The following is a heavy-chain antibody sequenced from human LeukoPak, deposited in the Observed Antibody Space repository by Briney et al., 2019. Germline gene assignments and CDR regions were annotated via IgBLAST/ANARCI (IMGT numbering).Heavy chain of an antibody. D-gene: IGHD2-21*02. CDR3: ARDPNCGGDCYPPYYFDY. J-gene: IGHJ4*02. CDR1: GFTFSSYA. Sequence: GGSLRLSCAASGFTFSSYAMHWVRQAPGKGLEWVAVISYDGSNKYYADSVKGRFTISRDNSKNTLYLQMNSLRAEDTAVYYCARDPNCGGDCYPPYYFDYWGQGTLVTVSS. CDR2: ISYDGSNK. V-gene: IGHV3-30-3*01.